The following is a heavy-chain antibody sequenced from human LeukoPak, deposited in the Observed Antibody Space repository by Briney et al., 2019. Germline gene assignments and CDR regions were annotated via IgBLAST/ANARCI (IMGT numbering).Heavy chain of an antibody. V-gene: IGHV3-23*01. J-gene: IGHJ4*02. CDR1: QFTFSDFS. D-gene: IGHD3-22*01. CDR2: ISGSGTST. CDR3: EGTYYYDSSDDY. Sequence: PGGSLRLSCAASQFTFSDFSMTWIRQAPGKGLEWVLAISGSGTSTYYADSVKGRFTISRDNSKNTLYLQMNSLRAEDTAVYYCEGTYYYDSSDDYWGQGTLVTVSS.